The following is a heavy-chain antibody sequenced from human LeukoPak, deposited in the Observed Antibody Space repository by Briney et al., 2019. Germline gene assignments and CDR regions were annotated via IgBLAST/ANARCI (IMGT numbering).Heavy chain of an antibody. V-gene: IGHV1-8*01. CDR2: MNPNSGNT. J-gene: IGHJ4*02. D-gene: IGHD4-17*01. CDR1: GYTFTSYD. Sequence: ASVKVSCKASGYTFTSYDINWVRQATGQGLEWMGWMNPNSGNTGYAQKFQGRVTMTRNTSISTAYMELNSLRAEDTAVYYCAKDSGDYGDYRPFDYWGQGTLVTVSS. CDR3: AKDSGDYGDYRPFDY.